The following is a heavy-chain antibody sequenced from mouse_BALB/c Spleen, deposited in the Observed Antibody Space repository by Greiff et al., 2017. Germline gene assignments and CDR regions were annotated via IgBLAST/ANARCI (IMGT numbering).Heavy chain of an antibody. CDR1: GFTFSSFG. CDR2: ISSGSSTI. D-gene: IGHD1-2*01. V-gene: IGHV5-17*02. J-gene: IGHJ4*01. CDR3: ARDTTATGYYAMDY. Sequence: EVHLVESGGGLVQPGGSRKLSCAASGFTFSSFGMHWVRQAPEKGLEWVAYISSGSSTIYYADTVKGRFTISRDNPKNTLFLQMTSLRSEDTAMYYCARDTTATGYYAMDYWGQGTSVTVSS.